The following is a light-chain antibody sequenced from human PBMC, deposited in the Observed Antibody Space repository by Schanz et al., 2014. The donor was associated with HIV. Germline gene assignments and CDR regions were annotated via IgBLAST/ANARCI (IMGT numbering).Light chain of an antibody. CDR1: QAISSW. CDR3: QQPDSYPLT. J-gene: IGKJ4*01. V-gene: IGKV1-12*01. CDR2: AAS. Sequence: DIQMTQSPSTLSASVGDRVTITCRASQAISSWLAWYQQKPGKAPKLLIYAASSLQSGVPSRFSGSGSGTYFTLTISSLQPEDFATYYCQQPDSYPLTFGGGTKVEIK.